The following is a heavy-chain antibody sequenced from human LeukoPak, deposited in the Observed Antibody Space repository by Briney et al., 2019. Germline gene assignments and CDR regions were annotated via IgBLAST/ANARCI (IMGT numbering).Heavy chain of an antibody. CDR3: ARVKPGCSSGRGWFDP. Sequence: SETLSLTCTVSGGSISSYYWSWIRQPAGKGLEWIGRIYTSGSTNYNPSLKSRVTMSVDTSKNQFSLKLSSVTAADTAVYYCARVKPGCSSGRGWFDPWGQGTLVTVSS. CDR2: IYTSGST. D-gene: IGHD6-19*01. CDR1: GGSISSYY. V-gene: IGHV4-4*07. J-gene: IGHJ5*02.